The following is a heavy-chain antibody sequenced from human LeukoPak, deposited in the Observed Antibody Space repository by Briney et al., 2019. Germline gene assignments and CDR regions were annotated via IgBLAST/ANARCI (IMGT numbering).Heavy chain of an antibody. Sequence: GGSLRLSCAASGFTFSTYWMHWVRQAPGKGLVWVSRINTDGSSTIYADSVKGRFTISRDNAKNTLYLQMNSLRADDTAVYYCARTRRNYDFDYWGQGTLVTVSS. V-gene: IGHV3-74*01. CDR2: INTDGSST. CDR3: ARTRRNYDFDY. CDR1: GFTFSTYW. J-gene: IGHJ4*02. D-gene: IGHD1-7*01.